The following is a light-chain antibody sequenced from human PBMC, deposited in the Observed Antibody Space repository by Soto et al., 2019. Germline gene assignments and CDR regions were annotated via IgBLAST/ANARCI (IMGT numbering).Light chain of an antibody. CDR1: QSIYNRY. CDR2: GAS. CDR3: QQYGSSPGT. V-gene: IGKV3-20*01. Sequence: ENVLTQSPGTLSLSPGERATLSCRASQSIYNRYLAWYQQIPGQAPRLLIYGASSRATGIPDGFSGSGSGTDFTLTISRLEPEDFAVYYCQQYGSSPGTFGQGTKVDIK. J-gene: IGKJ1*01.